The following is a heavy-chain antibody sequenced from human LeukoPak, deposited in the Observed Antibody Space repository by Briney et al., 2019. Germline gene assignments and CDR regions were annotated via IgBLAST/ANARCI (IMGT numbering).Heavy chain of an antibody. CDR2: IYYSGST. D-gene: IGHD3-22*01. CDR1: GYSISSSNW. V-gene: IGHV4-28*01. CDR3: AGRYYYDSSGSPFDAFDI. Sequence: SDTLSLTCAVSGYSISSSNWWGWIRQPPGKGLEWIGYIYYSGSTYYNPSLKSRVTMSVDTSKNRFSLKLSSVTAVDTAVYYCAGRYYYDSSGSPFDAFDIWGQGTMVTVSS. J-gene: IGHJ3*02.